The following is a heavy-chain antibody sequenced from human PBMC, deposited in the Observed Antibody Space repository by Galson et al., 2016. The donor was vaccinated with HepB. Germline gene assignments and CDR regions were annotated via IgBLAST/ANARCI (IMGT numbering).Heavy chain of an antibody. V-gene: IGHV1-46*01. Sequence: SVKVSCKASGYSFITYYIHWARQAPGQGLEWMGLLNPSGGSTKTTQRFQGRLTMTRETSTGTVYMELTSLSSDDTAVYYCAGESLPTTGRTTYTVDVWGQGTTVTVSS. J-gene: IGHJ6*02. CDR1: GYSFITYY. D-gene: IGHD1-14*01. CDR3: AGESLPTTGRTTYTVDV. CDR2: LNPSGGST.